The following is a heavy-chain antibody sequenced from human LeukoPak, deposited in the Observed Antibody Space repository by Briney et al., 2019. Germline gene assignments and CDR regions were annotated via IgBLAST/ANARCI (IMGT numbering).Heavy chain of an antibody. CDR1: GFTFSSYW. J-gene: IGHJ1*01. Sequence: PGGSLRLSCAASGFTFSSYWMHWVRQAPGKGLVWVSRTKSDGKTNYADSVKGRFTISRDNAKNTVFLQMNSLRAEDTGVYYCARAPSEIGGYYPEYFRHWGQGTLVTVSS. CDR3: ARAPSEIGGYYPEYFRH. D-gene: IGHD3-22*01. V-gene: IGHV3-74*01. CDR2: TKSDGKT.